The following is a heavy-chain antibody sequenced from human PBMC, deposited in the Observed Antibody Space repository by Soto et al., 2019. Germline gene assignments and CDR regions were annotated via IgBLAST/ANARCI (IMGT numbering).Heavy chain of an antibody. D-gene: IGHD3-22*01. CDR1: GFTFSDYY. CDR2: ISSSSYT. Sequence: PGGSLRLSCAASGFTFSDYYMSWIRQAPGKGLEWVSYISSSSYTNYADSVKGRFTISRDNAKNSLYLQMNSLRAEDTAVYYCARDTLYYYDSSGYFDYWGQGTLVTVSS. V-gene: IGHV3-11*06. CDR3: ARDTLYYYDSSGYFDY. J-gene: IGHJ4*02.